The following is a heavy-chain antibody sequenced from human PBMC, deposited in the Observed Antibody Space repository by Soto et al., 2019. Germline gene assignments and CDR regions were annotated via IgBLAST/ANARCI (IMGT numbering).Heavy chain of an antibody. V-gene: IGHV1-58*01. CDR1: GFTFTSSA. CDR2: IVVGSGNT. CDR3: AVGLPDFQRYGMDV. J-gene: IGHJ6*02. D-gene: IGHD3-3*01. Sequence: SVKVSCKASGFTFTSSAVQWVRQARGQRLEWIGWIVVGSGNTNYAQKLQERVTITRDMSTSTAYMELSSLRSEDTAVYYCAVGLPDFQRYGMDVWGQGTTVTVSS.